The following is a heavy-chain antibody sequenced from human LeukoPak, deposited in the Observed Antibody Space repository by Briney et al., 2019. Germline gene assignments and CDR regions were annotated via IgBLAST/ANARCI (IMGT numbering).Heavy chain of an antibody. CDR2: ISGSGGST. Sequence: GGSLRLSCAASGFTFSSYAMGWVRQAPGKGLEWVSPISGSGGSTYYADSVKGRFTISRDNSKNTLYLQMNSLRAEDTAVYYCAKVVHCSSTSCSFDYWGQGTLVTVSS. V-gene: IGHV3-23*01. CDR3: AKVVHCSSTSCSFDY. D-gene: IGHD2-2*01. J-gene: IGHJ4*02. CDR1: GFTFSSYA.